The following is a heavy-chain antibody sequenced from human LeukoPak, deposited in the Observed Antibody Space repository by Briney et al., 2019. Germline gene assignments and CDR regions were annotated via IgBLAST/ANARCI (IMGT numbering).Heavy chain of an antibody. Sequence: GGSLRLSCAASGFTFSSYAMSWVRQAPGKGLEWVSAISGSGGSTYYADSVKGRFTISRDNSKNTLYLQMNSLRAEDTAVYYCAKDSFRGYDYGGFDYWGQGTLVTVSS. CDR3: AKDSFRGYDYGGFDY. D-gene: IGHD5-12*01. CDR2: ISGSGGST. V-gene: IGHV3-23*01. J-gene: IGHJ4*02. CDR1: GFTFSSYA.